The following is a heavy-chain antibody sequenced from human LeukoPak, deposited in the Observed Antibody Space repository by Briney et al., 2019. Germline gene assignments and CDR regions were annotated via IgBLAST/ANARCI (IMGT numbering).Heavy chain of an antibody. D-gene: IGHD3-22*01. CDR1: GYSISSGYY. Sequence: SETLSLTCTVSGYSISSGYYWGWIRQPPGKGLEWIGSTYHSGSTYYNPSLKSRVTISVDMSKNQFSLNLSSVTAADTAVYYCAREYDSSGYYYSNWFDPWGQGTLVTVSS. V-gene: IGHV4-38-2*02. J-gene: IGHJ5*02. CDR2: TYHSGST. CDR3: AREYDSSGYYYSNWFDP.